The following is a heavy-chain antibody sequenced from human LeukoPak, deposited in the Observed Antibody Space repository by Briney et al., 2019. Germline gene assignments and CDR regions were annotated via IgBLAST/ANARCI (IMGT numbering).Heavy chain of an antibody. CDR2: IYYSGST. J-gene: IGHJ5*02. V-gene: IGHV4-59*01. CDR3: ARDKDYYGSGSYYKSGFDP. Sequence: SETLSLTCAVSGGSISSYYWSWIRQPPGKGLEWIGYIYYSGSTNYNPSLKSRVTISVDTSKNQFSLKLSSVTAADTAVYYCARDKDYYGSGSYYKSGFDPWGQGTLVTVSS. D-gene: IGHD3-10*01. CDR1: GGSISSYY.